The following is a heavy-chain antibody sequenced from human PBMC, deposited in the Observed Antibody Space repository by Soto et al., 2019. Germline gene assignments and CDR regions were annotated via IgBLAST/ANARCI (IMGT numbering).Heavy chain of an antibody. CDR3: VIEVYRGHRKSIDF. V-gene: IGHV4-59*01. Sequence: SETLSLTCAVSGVSLDSYYWSWIRQPPGKGLEWIGYNYYSGTTNYNPSLKSRVTISVDTSKNQFFLRLTSVTAADTAVYYCVIEVYRGHRKSIDFWCPGILVTLS. CDR1: GVSLDSYY. D-gene: IGHD2-8*01. CDR2: NYYSGTT. J-gene: IGHJ4*02.